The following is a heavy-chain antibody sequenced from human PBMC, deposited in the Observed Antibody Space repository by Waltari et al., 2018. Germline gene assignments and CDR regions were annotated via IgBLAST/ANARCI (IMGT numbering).Heavy chain of an antibody. V-gene: IGHV4-34*01. CDR3: ARGLRISGYYYHPRGFDY. CDR1: GGSFSGYS. D-gene: IGHD3-22*01. Sequence: QVQLQQWGAGLLKPSETLSLTCAVYGGSFSGYSWSWIRQPPGKGLEWIGEINHSGSTNYNPSLKSRVTISVDTSKNQFSLKLSSVTAADTAVYYCARGLRISGYYYHPRGFDYWGQGTLVTVSS. J-gene: IGHJ4*02. CDR2: INHSGST.